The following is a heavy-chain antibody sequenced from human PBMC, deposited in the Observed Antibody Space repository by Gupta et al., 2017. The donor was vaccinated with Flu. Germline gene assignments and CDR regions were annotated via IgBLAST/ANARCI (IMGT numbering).Heavy chain of an antibody. CDR2: IYYSGST. D-gene: IGHD3-16*01. Sequence: QLQLQESGPGLVRPSETLSLTCTVSGGSISSTKYYWNWLRLSPGKGLEWIASIYYSGSTYYNPSLKSRVTISEDTSKNLFSLKLSSVTAADTAVYFCASMMLTFGGVPIRRAFDPWGQGTLVTVSS. CDR1: GGSISSTKYY. V-gene: IGHV4-39*01. CDR3: ASMMLTFGGVPIRRAFDP. J-gene: IGHJ5*02.